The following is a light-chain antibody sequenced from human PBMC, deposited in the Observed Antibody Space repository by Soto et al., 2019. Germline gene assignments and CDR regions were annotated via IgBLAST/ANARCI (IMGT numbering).Light chain of an antibody. Sequence: QSVLTQPPSVSGAPGQRVTISCTGSSSNIGADYDVQWYQQLPGTAPRLLMYSTNQRPSGVPDRFSGSKSGTSASLAISGLRSEDEADYYCAAWEDSLSGAYVFGTGTKVTVL. J-gene: IGLJ1*01. CDR3: AAWEDSLSGAYV. CDR1: SSNIGADYD. V-gene: IGLV1-47*02. CDR2: STN.